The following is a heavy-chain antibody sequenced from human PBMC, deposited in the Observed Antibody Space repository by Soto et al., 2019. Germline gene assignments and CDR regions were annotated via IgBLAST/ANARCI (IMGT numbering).Heavy chain of an antibody. CDR2: IDWDDDK. Sequence: SGPTLVNPTQTLTLTCTFSGFSLSTSGMRVSWIRQPPGKALEWLARIDWDDDKFYSTSLKTRLTISKDTSKNQVVLTMTNMDPVDTATYYCARTRGTAMAYSFDYWGQGTLVTVSS. D-gene: IGHD5-18*01. V-gene: IGHV2-70*04. CDR1: GFSLSTSGMR. J-gene: IGHJ4*02. CDR3: ARTRGTAMAYSFDY.